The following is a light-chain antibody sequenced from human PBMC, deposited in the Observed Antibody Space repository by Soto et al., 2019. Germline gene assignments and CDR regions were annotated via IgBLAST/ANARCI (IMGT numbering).Light chain of an antibody. V-gene: IGKV1-39*01. CDR1: QSMSRY. J-gene: IGKJ1*01. CDR3: QQSFSSPRT. Sequence: DIQMTQSPSSLSASVGDRVTITCRASQSMSRYLNWYQQKPGKVPKLLIYAASSLQSGVPSRFSGSGSGTDFTLTINSLQPEDFATYYCQQSFSSPRTFGQGTKVEIK. CDR2: AAS.